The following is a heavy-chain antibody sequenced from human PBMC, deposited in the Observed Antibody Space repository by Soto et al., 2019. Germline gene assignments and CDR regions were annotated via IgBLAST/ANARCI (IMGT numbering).Heavy chain of an antibody. V-gene: IGHV3-11*06. CDR2: ISGSSGST. D-gene: IGHD4-4*01. Sequence: GGSLRLSCAASGFIFNDYYMSWIRQAPGKGLEWVSHISGSSGSTNYADSVKGRFTISRDNAKKSLYLQMNSLRAEDTAVYYCARYAAEVTTFFDYWGQGTLVTVSS. J-gene: IGHJ4*02. CDR1: GFIFNDYY. CDR3: ARYAAEVTTFFDY.